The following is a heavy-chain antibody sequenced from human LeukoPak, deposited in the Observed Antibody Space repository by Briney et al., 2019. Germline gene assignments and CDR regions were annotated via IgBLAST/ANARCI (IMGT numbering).Heavy chain of an antibody. D-gene: IGHD1-26*01. J-gene: IGHJ3*01. V-gene: IGHV4-34*01. CDR1: GGSFSGYY. Sequence: PSETLSLTCAVYGGSFSGYYWTWIRQPPGKDLEWIGEINHAGSTNYNPSLESRATVSVDTSKNQFSLKVTSVTAADTAVYYCARGEKWDLRAFDVWGQRTVVTVSS. CDR3: ARGEKWDLRAFDV. CDR2: INHAGST.